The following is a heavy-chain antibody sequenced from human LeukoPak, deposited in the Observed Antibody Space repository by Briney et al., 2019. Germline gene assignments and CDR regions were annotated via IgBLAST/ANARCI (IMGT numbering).Heavy chain of an antibody. CDR2: IKHDESEK. D-gene: IGHD3-16*01. V-gene: IGHV3-7*01. J-gene: IGHJ5*02. Sequence: GGSQRLSCAASGFSFNSDWMDWVRQAPGKGLEWVANIKHDESEKNYLDSVKGRFTISRDNAQNSLYLQMNGLRVEDTAVYYCTRRLDAWGQGPLVTFSS. CDR1: GFSFNSDW. CDR3: TRRLDA.